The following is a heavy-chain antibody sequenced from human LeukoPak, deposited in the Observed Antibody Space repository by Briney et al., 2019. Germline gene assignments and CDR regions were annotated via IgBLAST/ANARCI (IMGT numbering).Heavy chain of an antibody. CDR1: GGSFSGYY. V-gene: IGHV4-34*01. Sequence: SETLSLTCAVYGGSFSGYYWSWIRQPPGKGLEWIGEINHSGSTNYNPSLKSRVTISVDTSKNQFSLKLSSVTAADTAVYYCARHNPYGSGSYHYYYYIDVWGKGTTVTVSS. D-gene: IGHD3-10*01. CDR3: ARHNPYGSGSYHYYYYIDV. CDR2: INHSGST. J-gene: IGHJ6*03.